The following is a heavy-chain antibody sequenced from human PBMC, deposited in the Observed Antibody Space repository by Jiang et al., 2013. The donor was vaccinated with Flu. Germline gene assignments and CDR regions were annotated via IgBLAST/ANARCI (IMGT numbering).Heavy chain of an antibody. J-gene: IGHJ3*02. CDR3: AVRGVVVITSAFDI. Sequence: SLTCTVSGGSISSGGYYWSWIRQHPGKGLEWIGYIYYSGSTYYNPSLKSRVTISVDTSKNQFSLKLSSVTAADTAVYYCAVRGVVVITSAFDIWGQGTMVTVSS. CDR2: IYYSGST. V-gene: IGHV4-31*03. CDR1: GGSISSGGYY. D-gene: IGHD3-22*01.